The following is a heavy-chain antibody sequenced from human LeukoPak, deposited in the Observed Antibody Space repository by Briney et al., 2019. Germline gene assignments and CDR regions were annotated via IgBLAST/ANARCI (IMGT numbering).Heavy chain of an antibody. J-gene: IGHJ4*02. CDR2: IYYSGST. D-gene: IGHD3-22*01. Sequence: PSETLSLTCTVSGGSISSYYWSWIRQPPGKGLEWIGYIYYSGSTNYNPSLKSRVTMSVDTSKNQFSLKLSSVTAADTAVYYCARTPSNYYDSSGYLDYWGQGTLVTVSS. CDR3: ARTPSNYYDSSGYLDY. V-gene: IGHV4-59*08. CDR1: GGSISSYY.